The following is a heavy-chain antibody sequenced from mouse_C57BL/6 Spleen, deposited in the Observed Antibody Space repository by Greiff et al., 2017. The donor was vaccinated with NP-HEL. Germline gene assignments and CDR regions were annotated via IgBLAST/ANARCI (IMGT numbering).Heavy chain of an antibody. CDR2: IDPSDSYT. Sequence: VQLQQSGAELVMPGASVKLSCKASGYTFTSYWMHWVKQRPGQGLEWIGEIDPSDSYTNYNQKFKGKSTLTVDKSSSTAYMQLSSLTSEDSAVYYCARSMDTRDFDYWGQGTTLTVSS. CDR3: ARSMDTRDFDY. V-gene: IGHV1-69*01. D-gene: IGHD2-2*01. CDR1: GYTFTSYW. J-gene: IGHJ2*01.